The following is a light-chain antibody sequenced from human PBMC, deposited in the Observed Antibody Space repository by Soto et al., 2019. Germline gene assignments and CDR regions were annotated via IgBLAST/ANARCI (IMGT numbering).Light chain of an antibody. Sequence: DIQMTQSPSTLSASVGDRVTITCRASQSISWWLAWYQQRPGKAPKVLIYDASSLQSGVPSRFSGSGSGTEFTLTISSLQPDDFATYYCQQYNNCLWTFGQGTKVEIK. CDR3: QQYNNCLWT. V-gene: IGKV1-5*01. CDR2: DAS. J-gene: IGKJ1*01. CDR1: QSISWW.